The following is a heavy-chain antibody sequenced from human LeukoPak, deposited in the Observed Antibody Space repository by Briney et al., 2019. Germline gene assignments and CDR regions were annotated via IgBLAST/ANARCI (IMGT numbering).Heavy chain of an antibody. J-gene: IGHJ4*02. Sequence: ASVKVSCKASGYTFTKFVVHWMRQAPGQRPEWLGLINAGNGDTKYSQNFQDRVTITRDTSANTAYMELSSLTSEDTALYYCARDDCGDTCYPGGYWGQGTLVTVSS. CDR3: ARDDCGDTCYPGGY. D-gene: IGHD2-21*01. CDR2: INAGNGDT. CDR1: GYTFTKFV. V-gene: IGHV1-3*01.